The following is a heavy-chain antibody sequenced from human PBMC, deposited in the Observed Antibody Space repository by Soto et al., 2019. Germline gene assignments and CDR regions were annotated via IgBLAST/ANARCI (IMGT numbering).Heavy chain of an antibody. V-gene: IGHV5-10-1*01. Sequence: ESLKISYKGCGYNVTSYWISWVRQMPGKGLEWMGRIDPSDSYTNYSPSFQGHVTISADKSISTAYLQWSSLKASDTALYYCARGFRVAATRWWFDPWGQGTLVTVS. CDR2: IDPSDSYT. J-gene: IGHJ5*02. D-gene: IGHD2-15*01. CDR1: GYNVTSYW. CDR3: ARGFRVAATRWWFDP.